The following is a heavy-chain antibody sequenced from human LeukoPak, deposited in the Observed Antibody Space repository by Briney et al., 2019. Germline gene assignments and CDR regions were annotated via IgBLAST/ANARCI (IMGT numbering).Heavy chain of an antibody. CDR1: GFTFSSYG. V-gene: IGHV3-30*02. J-gene: IGHJ4*02. CDR2: IRYDGSNK. CDR3: AKDYTDYFDY. D-gene: IGHD2-8*01. Sequence: GGSLRLSCAASGFTFSSYGMHWVRQAPGKGLEWVAFIRYDGSNKYYADSVKGRFTISRDNSKNTLHLQMNSLRAEDTAVYYCAKDYTDYFDYWGQGTLVTVSS.